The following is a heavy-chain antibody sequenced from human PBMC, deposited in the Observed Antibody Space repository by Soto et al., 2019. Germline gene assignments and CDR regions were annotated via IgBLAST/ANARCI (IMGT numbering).Heavy chain of an antibody. Sequence: LETLSLTCAVSGGSISSSNWWSWVRQPPGKGLEWIGEIYHSGSTNYNPSLKSRVTISVDKSKNQFSLKLSSVTAADTAVYYCARAAMGGSSWPFDYWGQGTLVTVSS. D-gene: IGHD6-13*01. V-gene: IGHV4-4*02. CDR3: ARAAMGGSSWPFDY. CDR1: GGSISSSNW. CDR2: IYHSGST. J-gene: IGHJ4*02.